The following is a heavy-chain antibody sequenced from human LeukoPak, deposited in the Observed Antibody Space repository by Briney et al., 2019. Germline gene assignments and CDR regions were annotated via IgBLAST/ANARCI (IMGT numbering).Heavy chain of an antibody. D-gene: IGHD2-2*01. CDR1: GFTFSSYG. CDR3: AKDYSSSTSCPNY. V-gene: IGHV3-30*18. Sequence: GGSLRLSCAASGFTFSSYGMHWVRQAPGKGLEWVAVISYDGSNKYYADSVKGRFTISRDNSKNTLYLQMNSLRAEDTAVYYCAKDYSSSTSCPNYWGQGTLVTVSS. CDR2: ISYDGSNK. J-gene: IGHJ4*02.